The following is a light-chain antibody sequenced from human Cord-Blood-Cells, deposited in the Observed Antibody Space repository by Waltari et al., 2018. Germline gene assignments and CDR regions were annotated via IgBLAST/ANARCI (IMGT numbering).Light chain of an antibody. V-gene: IGLV1-47*01. CDR1: SPNSGSNY. Sequence: QSVLTQPPSASGTPGQRVTTPCSGSSPNSGSNYVYWYQQLPGTAPKLLIYRNNQRPSGVPDRFSGSKSGTSASLAISGLRSEDEADYYCAAWDDSLSGPVFGGGTKLTVL. CDR3: AAWDDSLSGPV. CDR2: RNN. J-gene: IGLJ2*01.